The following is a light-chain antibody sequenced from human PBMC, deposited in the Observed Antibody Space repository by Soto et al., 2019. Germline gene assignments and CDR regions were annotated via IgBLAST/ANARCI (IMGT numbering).Light chain of an antibody. CDR1: SSDVGGFNY. CDR3: SSYVAGNTVV. Sequence: QSALTQPPSASGSPGQSVTISCTGTSSDVGGFNYVSWYQQHPGKAPKLIIFEVIKRPSGVPDRFSGSKSGNTASLTVSGIQDEDEADYYCSSYVAGNTVVFGGGTKLTVL. V-gene: IGLV2-8*01. J-gene: IGLJ2*01. CDR2: EVI.